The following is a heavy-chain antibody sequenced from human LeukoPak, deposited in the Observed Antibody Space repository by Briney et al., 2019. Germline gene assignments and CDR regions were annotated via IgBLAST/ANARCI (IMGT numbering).Heavy chain of an antibody. CDR3: ALISPLAAAAQGY. D-gene: IGHD6-13*01. Sequence: PSETLSLACTVSGGSISSSDYYWGWIRQPPGKGLEWIGSFYYSGTTYYNPSLKSRVTISVDTSKNQFSLKLSSVTAADTAVYYCALISPLAAAAQGYWGQGTLVTVSS. CDR1: GGSISSSDYY. J-gene: IGHJ4*02. V-gene: IGHV4-39*01. CDR2: FYYSGTT.